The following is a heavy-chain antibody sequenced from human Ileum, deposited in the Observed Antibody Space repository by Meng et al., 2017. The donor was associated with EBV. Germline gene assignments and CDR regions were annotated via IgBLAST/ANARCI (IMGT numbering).Heavy chain of an antibody. J-gene: IGHJ4*02. D-gene: IGHD3-22*01. CDR2: TSHSGST. Sequence: QVPLKESGPGPVKPSETLSLPFAVSGGSISRSDGWSWVRQPPGKGLEWIGETSHSGSTNYSPSLKSRVTISLDKSKNQLSLKLNSVTAADTAVYYCASSDYYRSDYWGQGTLVTVSS. CDR1: GGSISRSDG. V-gene: IGHV4-4*02. CDR3: ASSDYYRSDY.